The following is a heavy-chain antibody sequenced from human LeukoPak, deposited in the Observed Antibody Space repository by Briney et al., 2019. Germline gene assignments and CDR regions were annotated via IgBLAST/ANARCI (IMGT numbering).Heavy chain of an antibody. CDR2: ISVSGVST. CDR3: AKRHYDFWSGYQNQMYYFDY. D-gene: IGHD3-3*01. J-gene: IGHJ4*02. CDR1: GFTFSSYA. Sequence: GGSLRLSCAASGFTFSSYAMSWVRQAPGKGLEWVSAISVSGVSTYYADSVKGRFTISRDNSKNTLYLQMNSLRAEDTAVYYCAKRHYDFWSGYQNQMYYFDYWGQGTLVTVSS. V-gene: IGHV3-23*01.